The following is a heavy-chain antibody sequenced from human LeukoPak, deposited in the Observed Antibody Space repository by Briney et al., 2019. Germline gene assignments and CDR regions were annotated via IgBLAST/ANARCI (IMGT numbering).Heavy chain of an antibody. CDR1: GDSISSSDYY. V-gene: IGHV4-39*07. CDR2: FYHSGST. D-gene: IGHD5-12*01. Sequence: PSETLSLTCTVSGDSISSSDYYWGWVRQPPGKGPEWIGSFYHSGSTYYNPSLKSRVTISVDTSKNQFSLKLSSVTAADTAVYYCARSIVATNLGGWANWFDPWGQGTLVTVSS. J-gene: IGHJ5*02. CDR3: ARSIVATNLGGWANWFDP.